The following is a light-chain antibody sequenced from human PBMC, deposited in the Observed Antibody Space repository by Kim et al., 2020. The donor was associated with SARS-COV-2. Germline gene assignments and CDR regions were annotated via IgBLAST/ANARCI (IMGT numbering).Light chain of an antibody. Sequence: GQSITISCTGTSSDVGAYNYVSWYQHYPGKAPKLIIYDVSKRPSGVSNRFSGSKSVNTASLTISGLQAEDEADYYCSSYTSVTTSIFGGGTQLTVL. CDR3: SSYTSVTTSI. V-gene: IGLV2-14*03. CDR1: SSDVGAYNY. CDR2: DVS. J-gene: IGLJ2*01.